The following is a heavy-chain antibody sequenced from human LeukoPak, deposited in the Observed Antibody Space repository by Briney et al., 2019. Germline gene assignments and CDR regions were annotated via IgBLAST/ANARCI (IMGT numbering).Heavy chain of an antibody. CDR3: ARTGHYDSSDYGAFDI. CDR1: GGTFSSYA. V-gene: IGHV1-69*05. CDR2: IIPIFGTA. J-gene: IGHJ3*02. Sequence: SVKVSCKASGGTFSSYAISWVRQAPGQGLEWMGRIIPIFGTANYAQKFQGRVTITTDESTSTAYMELSSLRSEDTAVYYCARTGHYDSSDYGAFDIWGQGTMVTVSS. D-gene: IGHD3-22*01.